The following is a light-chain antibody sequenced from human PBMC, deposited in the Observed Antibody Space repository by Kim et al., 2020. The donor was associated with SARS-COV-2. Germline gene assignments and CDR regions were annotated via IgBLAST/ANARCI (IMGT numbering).Light chain of an antibody. J-gene: IGLJ2*01. CDR3: QAWDSRTVV. Sequence: VSPGQTASITCSGDKLGDKYACWYQQKPGQSPVVVIHQDSKRPSGIPERFSGSNSGNTATLTISGTQAMDEADYYCQAWDSRTVVFGGGTKLTV. CDR1: KLGDKY. V-gene: IGLV3-1*01. CDR2: QDS.